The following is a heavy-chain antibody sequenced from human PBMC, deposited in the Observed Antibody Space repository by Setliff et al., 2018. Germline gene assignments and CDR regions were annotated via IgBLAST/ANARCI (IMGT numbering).Heavy chain of an antibody. CDR2: INPNSGGA. V-gene: IGHV1-2*02. CDR1: GYTLINYG. Sequence: ASVKVSCKASGYTLINYGISWVRQAPGQGLEWMGWINPNSGGANYAQKFQGRVTMTIDTSTRTVYMELTRLRSDDTAIYYCARETSSGPRIDPWGQGTQVTVSS. CDR3: ARETSSGPRIDP. J-gene: IGHJ5*02. D-gene: IGHD2-8*02.